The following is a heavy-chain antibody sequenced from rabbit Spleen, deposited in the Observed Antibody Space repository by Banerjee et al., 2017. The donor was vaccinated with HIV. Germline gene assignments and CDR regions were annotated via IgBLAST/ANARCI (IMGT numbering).Heavy chain of an antibody. J-gene: IGHJ6*01. D-gene: IGHD8-1*01. CDR3: ARDTGTSFSTYGMDL. Sequence: QEQLVESGGGLVQPEGSLTLTGKASGFSFSSSDYMCWVRQAPGKGLEWIACIYPGSSGSTYYATWAKGRFTISKTSSTTVTLQMTSLTAADTATYFCARDTGTSFSTYGMDLWGPGPWSPS. CDR1: GFSFSSSDY. CDR2: IYPGSSGST. V-gene: IGHV1S45*01.